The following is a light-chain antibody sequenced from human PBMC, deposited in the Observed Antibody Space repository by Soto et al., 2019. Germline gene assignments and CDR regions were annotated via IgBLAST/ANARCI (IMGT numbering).Light chain of an antibody. CDR3: QQRSNWLFT. Sequence: EIVLTQSPATLSLSPGERATLSCRASQSVSSYLAWYQQKPGQAPRLLIYDASNRATGIPARFSGSGSGTDVTHTISSLEPEDLAVYYCQQRSNWLFTFGPGTKVDIK. V-gene: IGKV3-11*01. J-gene: IGKJ3*01. CDR1: QSVSSY. CDR2: DAS.